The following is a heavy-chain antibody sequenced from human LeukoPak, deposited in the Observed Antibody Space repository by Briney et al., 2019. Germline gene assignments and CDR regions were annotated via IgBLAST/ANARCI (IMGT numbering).Heavy chain of an antibody. CDR1: GFTFSSYA. J-gene: IGHJ5*02. Sequence: GGSLRLSCAASGFTFSSYAMSWVRQAPGKGLEWVSAISGTGGRTYYADSVKGRFTISRDNSKNTLYLQMNSLRAEDTALYYCVKASSSSPQYNWFDAWGQGTLVTVSS. CDR2: ISGTGGRT. D-gene: IGHD6-6*01. CDR3: VKASSSSPQYNWFDA. V-gene: IGHV3-23*01.